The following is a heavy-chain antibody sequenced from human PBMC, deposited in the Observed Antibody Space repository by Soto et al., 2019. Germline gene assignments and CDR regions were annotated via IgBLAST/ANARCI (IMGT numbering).Heavy chain of an antibody. Sequence: TVSGGSINSYWWSWIRQPAGKGLEWIGRVYSSGTTDYNPSLNSRATMSVETSKNQFSLKLSSVTAADTAVYYCARDIASYAYGEGYWGQGIQVTVSS. V-gene: IGHV4-4*07. CDR1: GGSINSYW. D-gene: IGHD2-21*01. CDR2: VYSSGTT. J-gene: IGHJ4*02. CDR3: ARDIASYAYGEGY.